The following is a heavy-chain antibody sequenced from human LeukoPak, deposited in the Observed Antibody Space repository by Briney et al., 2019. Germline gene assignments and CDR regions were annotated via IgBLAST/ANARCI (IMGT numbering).Heavy chain of an antibody. CDR3: ARAWTTVTTPLDY. CDR2: IIPILGIA. Sequence: EAAVTVSFKASGGTFSMYAISWVRPAPGQGREGVGGIIPILGIANYAQKFQGRVTITADKSTSTAYMELSSLRSEDTAVYYCARAWTTVTTPLDYWGQGTLVTVSS. V-gene: IGHV1-69*10. J-gene: IGHJ4*02. CDR1: GGTFSMYA. D-gene: IGHD4-17*01.